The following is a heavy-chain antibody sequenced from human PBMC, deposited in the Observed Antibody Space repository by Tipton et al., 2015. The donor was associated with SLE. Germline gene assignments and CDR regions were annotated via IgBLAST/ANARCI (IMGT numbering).Heavy chain of an antibody. J-gene: IGHJ4*02. CDR2: INHSGST. CDR3: ARSDRYGGYDY. CDR1: GGSFSGYY. Sequence: AGLVKPSETLSLTCAVYGGSFSGYYWSWIRQPPGKGLEWIGEINHSGSTNYNPSLKSRVTISVDTSKNQFSLKLSSVTAADTAVYYCARSDRYGGYDYWGQGTLVTVSS. V-gene: IGHV4-34*01. D-gene: IGHD4-17*01.